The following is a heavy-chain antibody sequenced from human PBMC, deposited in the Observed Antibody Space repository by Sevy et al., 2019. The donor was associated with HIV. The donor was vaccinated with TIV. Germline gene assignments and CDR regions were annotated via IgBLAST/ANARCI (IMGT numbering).Heavy chain of an antibody. CDR1: GFTFSSFG. J-gene: IGHJ6*02. D-gene: IGHD3-22*01. V-gene: IGHV3-30*18. CDR2: ISYDGSNK. CDR3: GKDLDYFDSSAGPSSLIYNYYYGLED. Sequence: GGSLRLSCAASGFTFSSFGMHWVRQAPGKGLEWVSFISYDGSNKKYADSVKGRLTVSRDKSKKTLYFQMNSLRAEDTDVYYCGKDLDYFDSSAGPSSLIYNYYYGLEDWGPGTTVTVSS.